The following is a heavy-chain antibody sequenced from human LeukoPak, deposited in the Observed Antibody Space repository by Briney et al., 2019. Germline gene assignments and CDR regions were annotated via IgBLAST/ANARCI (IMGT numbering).Heavy chain of an antibody. CDR2: INPNSGGT. CDR1: GYTFTCYY. Sequence: ASVKVSCKASGYTFTCYYMHWVRQAPGQGLEWMGWINPNSGGTNYAQKFQGRVTMTRDTSISTAYMELSRLRSDDTAVYYCARERSIAARGRTGFDPWGQGTLVTVSS. D-gene: IGHD6-6*01. J-gene: IGHJ5*02. V-gene: IGHV1-2*02. CDR3: ARERSIAARGRTGFDP.